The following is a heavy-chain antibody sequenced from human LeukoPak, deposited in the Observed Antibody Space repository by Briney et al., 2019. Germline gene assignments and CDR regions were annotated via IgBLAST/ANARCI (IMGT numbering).Heavy chain of an antibody. Sequence: GGSLRLSCAASGFTVSSNYMSWVRQAPGKGLEWVSAISGSGGSTYYADSVKGRFTISRDNSKNTLYLQMNSLRAEDTAVYHCAKDPYSGSYFDYWGQGTLVTVSS. CDR1: GFTVSSNY. V-gene: IGHV3-23*01. J-gene: IGHJ4*02. CDR2: ISGSGGST. D-gene: IGHD1-26*01. CDR3: AKDPYSGSYFDY.